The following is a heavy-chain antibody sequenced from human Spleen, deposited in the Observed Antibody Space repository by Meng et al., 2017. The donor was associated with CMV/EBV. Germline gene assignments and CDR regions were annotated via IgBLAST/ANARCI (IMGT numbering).Heavy chain of an antibody. Sequence: ASVKVSCKASGYTLTGYYMHWVRQAPGQGLEWMGWINPNSGGTNYAQKFQGRVTMTRDTSISTAYMELSRLRSDDTAVYYCARDMAAASRGWFYPWGQGTLVTVSS. J-gene: IGHJ5*02. V-gene: IGHV1-2*02. D-gene: IGHD2-15*01. CDR1: GYTLTGYY. CDR3: ARDMAAASRGWFYP. CDR2: INPNSGGT.